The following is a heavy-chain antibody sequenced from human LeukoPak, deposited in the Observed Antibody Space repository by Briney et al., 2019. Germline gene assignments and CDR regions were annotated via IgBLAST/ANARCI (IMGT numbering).Heavy chain of an antibody. J-gene: IGHJ5*02. D-gene: IGHD3-22*01. CDR2: IIPIFGTA. V-gene: IGHV1-69*06. CDR1: GGTFSSYA. CDR3: ASHYYDSSGYLYNWFDP. Sequence: SVKVSCKASGGTFSSYAISWVRQAPGQGLEWMGGIIPIFGTANYAQKFQGRVTITADKSTSTAYMELSSLRSEDTAVYYCASHYYDSSGYLYNWFDPWGHGTLVTVSS.